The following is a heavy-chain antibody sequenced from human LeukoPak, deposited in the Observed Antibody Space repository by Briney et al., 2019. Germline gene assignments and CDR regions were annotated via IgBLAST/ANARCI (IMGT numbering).Heavy chain of an antibody. CDR1: GFTVSSNY. D-gene: IGHD2-2*01. J-gene: IGHJ6*02. CDR2: IYSGGSA. V-gene: IGHV3-66*01. Sequence: GGSLRLSCAASGFTVSSNYMNWVRQAPGKGLEWVSVIYSGGSAYYADSVKGRFTISRDNSKNTLYLQMNSLRAEDTAVYYCARDWGCTDTRCYLGMDVWGQGTTVTVSS. CDR3: ARDWGCTDTRCYLGMDV.